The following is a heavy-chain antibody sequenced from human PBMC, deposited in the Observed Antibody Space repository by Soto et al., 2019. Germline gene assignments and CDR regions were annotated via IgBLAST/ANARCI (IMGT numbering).Heavy chain of an antibody. V-gene: IGHV3-7*01. D-gene: IGHD1-26*01. CDR2: IKQDGSEK. CDR1: GFTFSSYW. Sequence: LRLSCAVSGFTFSSYWMGWIRQAPGKGLEWVANIKQDGSEKYYVDSVKGRFTISRDNAKKSLYLQMNSLRGEDTAVYYCAGLIVGAIDFWGQGTLVTVSS. CDR3: AGLIVGAIDF. J-gene: IGHJ4*02.